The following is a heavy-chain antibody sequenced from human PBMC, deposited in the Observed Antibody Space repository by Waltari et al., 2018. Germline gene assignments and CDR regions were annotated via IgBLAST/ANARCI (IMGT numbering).Heavy chain of an antibody. CDR2: ISSSGSTI. Sequence: EVQLVESGGGLVQPGGSLRLSCAASGFTFSSYEMNWVRQAPGKGLEWVSYISSSGSTIYYADSVKGRFTISRDNAKNSLYLQMNSLRAEDTAVYYCAGAYYDFWSGYYTHYWGQGTLVTVSS. CDR3: AGAYYDFWSGYYTHY. D-gene: IGHD3-3*01. CDR1: GFTFSSYE. V-gene: IGHV3-48*03. J-gene: IGHJ4*02.